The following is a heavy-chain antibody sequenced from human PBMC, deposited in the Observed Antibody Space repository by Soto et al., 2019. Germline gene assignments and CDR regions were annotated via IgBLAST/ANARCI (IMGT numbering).Heavy chain of an antibody. J-gene: IGHJ5*02. V-gene: IGHV4-34*01. CDR3: ARGGGHVYYYGSGSYYKKQNWFDP. D-gene: IGHD3-10*01. CDR1: GGSFSGYY. CDR2: INHSGST. Sequence: SETLSLTCAVYGGSFSGYYWSWIRQPPGKGLEWIGEINHSGSTNYNPSLKSRVTISVDTSKNQFSLKLSSVTAADTAVYYCARGGGHVYYYGSGSYYKKQNWFDPWGQGTLVTVSS.